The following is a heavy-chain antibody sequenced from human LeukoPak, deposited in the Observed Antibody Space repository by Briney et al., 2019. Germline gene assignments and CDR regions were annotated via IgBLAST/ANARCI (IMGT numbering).Heavy chain of an antibody. V-gene: IGHV4-59*12. CDR3: ARDGWELGDY. CDR2: IYYSGIT. CDR1: GSSITSFY. J-gene: IGHJ4*02. Sequence: SETLSLTCTVSGSSITSFYWTWVRQPPGKGLEWIASIYYSGITHYNPSLKSRVTISVDMSTNQFSLRLSSVTAADTAVYYCARDGWELGDYWGQGTLVTVSS. D-gene: IGHD1-26*01.